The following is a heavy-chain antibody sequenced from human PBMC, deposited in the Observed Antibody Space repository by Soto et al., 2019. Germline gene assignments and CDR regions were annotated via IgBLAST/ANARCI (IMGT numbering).Heavy chain of an antibody. V-gene: IGHV3-30*18. CDR1: GFTFSSYG. CDR3: AKYTVAAGTFFDY. CDR2: ISYDGSNK. D-gene: IGHD6-19*01. J-gene: IGHJ4*02. Sequence: GGSLRLSCAASGFTFSSYGMHWVRQAPGKGLEWVAVISYDGSNKYYADSVKGRFTISRDNSKNTLYLQMNSLRAEDTAVYYCAKYTVAAGTFFDYWGQGTLVTVSS.